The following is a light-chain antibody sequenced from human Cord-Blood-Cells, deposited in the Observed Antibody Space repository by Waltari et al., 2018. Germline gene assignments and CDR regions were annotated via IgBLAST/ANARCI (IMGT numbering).Light chain of an antibody. J-gene: IGLJ2*01. Sequence: SCELTQPPSVSVSPGQTASITCSGDKLGDKYACWYQQKPGQSPVLVIYQDSKRPSGIPERFSGSHSGNTATLTISGTQAMDEADYYCQAWDSSTVVFGGGTKLTVL. CDR2: QDS. CDR1: KLGDKY. CDR3: QAWDSSTVV. V-gene: IGLV3-1*01.